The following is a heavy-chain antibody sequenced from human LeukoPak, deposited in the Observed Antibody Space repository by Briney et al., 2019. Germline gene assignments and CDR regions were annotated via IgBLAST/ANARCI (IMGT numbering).Heavy chain of an antibody. CDR1: GFTFSNYW. CDR2: IKQDGSEK. D-gene: IGHD6-13*01. Sequence: GGSLRLSCAASGFTFSNYWMSWVRQAPGKGLEWVAKIKQDGSEKYYVDSVKGRFTISRDNSKNTLYLQMNSLRAEDTAVYYCAKSPRIASLRADYWGQGTLVTVSS. J-gene: IGHJ4*02. V-gene: IGHV3-7*03. CDR3: AKSPRIASLRADY.